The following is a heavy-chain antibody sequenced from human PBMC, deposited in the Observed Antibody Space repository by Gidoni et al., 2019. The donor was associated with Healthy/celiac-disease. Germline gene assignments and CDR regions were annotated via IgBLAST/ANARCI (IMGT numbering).Heavy chain of an antibody. CDR2: IIPIFGTA. V-gene: IGHV1-69*06. J-gene: IGHJ3*02. CDR3: AGSTVTIGVGAFDI. Sequence: QVQLVQSGAAVKKPGSSVKVSCKASGGTFSSYAISWVRQAPGQGLEWMGGIIPIFGTANYAQKFKGRVTITADKSTSTAYMELSSLRSEDTAVYYCAGSTVTIGVGAFDIWGQGTMVTVSS. D-gene: IGHD4-17*01. CDR1: GGTFSSYA.